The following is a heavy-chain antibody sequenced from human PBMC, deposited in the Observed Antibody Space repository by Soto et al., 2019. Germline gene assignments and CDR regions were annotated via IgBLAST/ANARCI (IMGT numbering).Heavy chain of an antibody. J-gene: IGHJ6*03. CDR2: IYYSGST. V-gene: IGHV4-39*01. CDR3: ARHPYVFWSGYYSSPRSPPYYLDF. CDR1: GGSLSCSSYY. D-gene: IGHD3-3*01. Sequence: SETLSLTCTVSGGSLSCSSYYWGWLRQPPGKGLEWIGSIYYSGSTYYNPSLKSRVTISVDTSKNQFSLKLSSVPAADTAVYYCARHPYVFWSGYYSSPRSPPYYLDFWGKGTMVTVSS.